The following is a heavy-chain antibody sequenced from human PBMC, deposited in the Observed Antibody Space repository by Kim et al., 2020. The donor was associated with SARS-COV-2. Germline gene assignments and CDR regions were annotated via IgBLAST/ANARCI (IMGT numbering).Heavy chain of an antibody. D-gene: IGHD3-9*01. CDR2: IYYSGST. J-gene: IGHJ3*02. Sequence: SETLSLTCTVSGGSISSYYWSWIRQPPGKGLEWIGYIYYSGSTNYNPSLKSRVTISVDTSKNQFSLKLSSVTAADTAVYYCAREKQLRYFDWLLYDAFDIWGQGTMVTVSS. CDR1: GGSISSYY. CDR3: AREKQLRYFDWLLYDAFDI. V-gene: IGHV4-59*01.